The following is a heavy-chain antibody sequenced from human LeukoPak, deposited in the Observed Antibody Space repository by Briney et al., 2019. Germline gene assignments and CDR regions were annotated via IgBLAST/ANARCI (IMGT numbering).Heavy chain of an antibody. J-gene: IGHJ3*02. CDR2: ISAYNGNT. Sequence: ASVKVSCKASGYTFTSYGISWVRQAPGQGLEWMGWISAYNGNTNYAQKLQGRVTMTTDTSTSTAYMELSSLRSEDTAVYYCARVSGGTYYYDSSQDAFDIWGQGTMVTVSS. D-gene: IGHD3-22*01. CDR1: GYTFTSYG. CDR3: ARVSGGTYYYDSSQDAFDI. V-gene: IGHV1-18*01.